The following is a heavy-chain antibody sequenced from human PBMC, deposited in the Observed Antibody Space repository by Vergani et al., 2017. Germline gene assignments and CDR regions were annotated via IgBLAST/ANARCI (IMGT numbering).Heavy chain of an antibody. CDR3: AKSRGYYSTGCFAI. CDR2: IVGSGGRT. D-gene: IGHD2-15*01. CDR1: GFTFSSHA. Sequence: EVQLLESGGGLVQPGGSLRLSCAASGFTFSSHAMTWVRQVPGKGLDWVPAIVGSGGRTYYADSVKGRFTISRDNSKNTLYLQLNSLRADDTAFYYYAKSRGYYSTGCFAIWGQGTMVTFSS. J-gene: IGHJ3*02. V-gene: IGHV3-23*01.